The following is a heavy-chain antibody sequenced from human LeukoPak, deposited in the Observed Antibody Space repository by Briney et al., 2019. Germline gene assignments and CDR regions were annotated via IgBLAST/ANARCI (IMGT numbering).Heavy chain of an antibody. CDR1: GGSFSGYY. CDR2: INHSGST. V-gene: IGHV4-34*01. D-gene: IGHD2-15*01. CDR3: ARGVVPGGSGLGLGFDP. Sequence: SETLSLTCAVYGGSFSGYYWSWIRQPPGKGLEWIGEINHSGSTNYNPSLKSRVTISVDTSKNQFSLKLSSVTAADTAVYYCARGVVPGGSGLGLGFDPWGQGTLVTVSS. J-gene: IGHJ5*02.